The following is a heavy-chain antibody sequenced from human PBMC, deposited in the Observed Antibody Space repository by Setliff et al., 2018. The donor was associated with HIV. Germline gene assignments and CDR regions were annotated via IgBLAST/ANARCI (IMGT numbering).Heavy chain of an antibody. CDR2: IKQDGSER. CDR1: GFMFSNYL. D-gene: IGHD2-15*01. J-gene: IGHJ4*02. CDR3: ASARIPTGGVSTSLDF. V-gene: IGHV3-7*03. Sequence: GGSLRLSCAASGFMFSNYLMTWVRQAPGKGLEWVANIKQDGSERNYLNSVKGRFTISRDNAKDSLDLQLNSLRVDDTALYYCASARIPTGGVSTSLDFWGLGTLVTVSS.